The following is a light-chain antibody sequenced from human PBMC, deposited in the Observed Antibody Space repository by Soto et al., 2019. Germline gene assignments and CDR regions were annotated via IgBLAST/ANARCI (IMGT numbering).Light chain of an antibody. V-gene: IGKV3-11*01. Sequence: DIVMTPSPATLSVAPGERVTFSCRASQGVSRKLAWYQHKPGQAPRLLISGASTGATGIPARFSGSGSGTDFTLTISSLEPEDFAVYYCQQRSNWPITFGQGTRLEIK. CDR3: QQRSNWPIT. CDR1: QGVSRK. J-gene: IGKJ5*01. CDR2: GAS.